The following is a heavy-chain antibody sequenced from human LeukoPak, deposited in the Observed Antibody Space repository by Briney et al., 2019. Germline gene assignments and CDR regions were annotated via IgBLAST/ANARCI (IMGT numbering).Heavy chain of an antibody. CDR2: ISYVGTT. CDR1: GGSITTIPYN. Sequence: SETLSVTCTVSGGSITTIPYNWGWIRQPPGKGLEWIGTISYVGTTYYEPSLKSRVTMSIDTSKNQFSLNLNSAPAADTAVYYCARHPTGYPNWFDSWGQGTLVISSS. D-gene: IGHD3-9*01. J-gene: IGHJ5*01. V-gene: IGHV4-39*01. CDR3: ARHPTGYPNWFDS.